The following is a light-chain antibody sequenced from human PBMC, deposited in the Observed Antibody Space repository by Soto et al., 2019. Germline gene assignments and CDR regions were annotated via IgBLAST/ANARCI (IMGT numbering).Light chain of an antibody. CDR3: QQYGNSPLT. J-gene: IGKJ5*01. V-gene: IGKV3-20*01. CDR1: QSVNSNN. CDR2: GAS. Sequence: EILLTQSPGTLSLSPGEGATLSCRASQSVNSNNLAWYQQKPGQALRLLIYGASFRATGIPDRFSGSGSGTEFTLTISRLEPEDFEVYYCQQYGNSPLTFGQGTRLEIK.